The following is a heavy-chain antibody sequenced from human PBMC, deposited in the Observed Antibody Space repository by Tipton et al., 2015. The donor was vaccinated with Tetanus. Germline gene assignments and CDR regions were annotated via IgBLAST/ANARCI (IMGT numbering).Heavy chain of an antibody. J-gene: IGHJ4*02. CDR3: ARESITIFGVVSIDY. CDR1: GSSITSTTHY. CDR2: IYHSGTT. V-gene: IGHV4-39*07. Sequence: LRLSCTVSGSSITSTTHYWGWIRQAPRKGLEWIGEIYHSGTTNYNPSPKSRVTMSVDNSKNQFSLKLNSVTAADTAVYYCARESITIFGVVSIDYWGQGTLVTVSS. D-gene: IGHD3-3*01.